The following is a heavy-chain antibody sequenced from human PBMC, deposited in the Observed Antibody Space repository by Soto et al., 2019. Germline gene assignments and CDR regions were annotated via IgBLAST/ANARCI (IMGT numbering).Heavy chain of an antibody. CDR3: ARDFYDSSGYYGS. CDR2: ISYDGSNK. J-gene: IGHJ4*02. V-gene: IGHV3-30-3*01. CDR1: GFTFSSYA. Sequence: PGGSLRLSCAASGFTFSSYAMHWVRQAPGKGLEWVAVISYDGSNKYYADSVKGRFTISRDNSKNTLYLQMNSLRAEDTAVYYCARDFYDSSGYYGSWGQGTLVTVS. D-gene: IGHD3-22*01.